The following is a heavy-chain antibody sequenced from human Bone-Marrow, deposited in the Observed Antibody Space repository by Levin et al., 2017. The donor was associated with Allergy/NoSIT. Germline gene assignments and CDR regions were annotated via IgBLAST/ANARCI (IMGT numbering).Heavy chain of an antibody. CDR1: GFSLSTRGTR. CDR3: ARIYDIDWNYGFDY. J-gene: IGHJ4*02. V-gene: IGHV2-70*04. D-gene: IGHD1-7*01. CDR2: IDWDDDK. Sequence: VSGPTLVKSTQTLTLTCTFSGFSLSTRGTRVDWIRQPPGKALEWLARIDWDDDKFYSTSLKTRLTISKDTSKNQVVLTMTNMDPMDTATYYCARIYDIDWNYGFDYWGQGTLVTVSS.